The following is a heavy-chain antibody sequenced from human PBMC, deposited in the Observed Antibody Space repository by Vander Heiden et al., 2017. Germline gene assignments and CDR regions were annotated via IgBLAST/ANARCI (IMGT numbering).Heavy chain of an antibody. CDR3: TTHRGYTYGARFDY. CDR1: GFIFSWAS. D-gene: IGHD5-18*01. CDR2: IKSRTDGGTI. Sequence: EVQLVESGRGSVKQGGSLRLSCATSGFIFSWASFSWVRQAPGKGLEWVGHIKSRTDGGTIEYAAPVKGRFTISRDESKNTLYLQMNSLKSDDTGVYYCTTHRGYTYGARFDYWGQGALVTVSS. J-gene: IGHJ4*02. V-gene: IGHV3-15*01.